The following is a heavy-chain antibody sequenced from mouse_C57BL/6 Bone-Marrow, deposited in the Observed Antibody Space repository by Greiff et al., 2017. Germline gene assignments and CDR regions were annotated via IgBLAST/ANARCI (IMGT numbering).Heavy chain of an antibody. D-gene: IGHD1-1*01. Sequence: QVQLQQSGPELVKPGASVKISCKASGYALSSSWMNWVKQRPGKGLEWIGRIYPGDGDTNYNGKLKGKATLTADKSSSTAYMQLSSLTSEDSAVYFCARVGNYYYCLYYWGQGTTLTVSS. CDR3: ARVGNYYYCLYY. V-gene: IGHV1-82*01. J-gene: IGHJ2*01. CDR2: IYPGDGDT. CDR1: GYALSSSW.